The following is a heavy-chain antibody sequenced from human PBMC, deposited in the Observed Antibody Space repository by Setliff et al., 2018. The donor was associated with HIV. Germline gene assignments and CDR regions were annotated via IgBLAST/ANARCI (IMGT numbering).Heavy chain of an antibody. D-gene: IGHD3-22*01. CDR3: ARVGDFYDSSGYYSVLDAFDI. J-gene: IGHJ3*02. CDR1: GGSFSGYF. V-gene: IGHV4-34*01. Sequence: LSLTCAVYGGSFSGYFWSWIRQPPQKSLEWIGEINHSGDTNYNPSLKSRVTISVDTSKNQFSLKLSSVTAADTAVYYCARVGDFYDSSGYYSVLDAFDIWGRGTMVTVSS. CDR2: INHSGDT.